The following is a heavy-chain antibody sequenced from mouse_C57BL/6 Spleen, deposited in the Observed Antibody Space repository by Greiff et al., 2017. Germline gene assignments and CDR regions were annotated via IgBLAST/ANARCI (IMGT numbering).Heavy chain of an antibody. CDR3: TPYGHYFGSSLGY. J-gene: IGHJ2*01. CDR2: IDPENGDT. D-gene: IGHD1-1*01. Sequence: EVQLQQSGAELVRPGASVKLSCTASGFNIKDDYMQWVKQRPEQGLEWIGWIDPENGDTEYASKFQGKATITADTSSNTAYLQPSSLTSEDTAVYSSTPYGHYFGSSLGYWGQGTTLTVSS. V-gene: IGHV14-4*01. CDR1: GFNIKDDY.